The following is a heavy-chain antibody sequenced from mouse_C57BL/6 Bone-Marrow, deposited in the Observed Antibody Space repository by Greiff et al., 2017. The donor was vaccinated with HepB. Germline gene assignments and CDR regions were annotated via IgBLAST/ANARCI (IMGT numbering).Heavy chain of an antibody. J-gene: IGHJ2*01. CDR2: INPSSGYT. V-gene: IGHV1-7*01. Sequence: LVESGAELAKPGASVKLSCKASGYTFTSYWMHWVKQRPGQGLEWIGYINPSSGYTKYNQKVKDKATLTADKSSSTAYMQLSSLTYEYSAVYYCARGNLLLPVYFDYWGQGTTLTVSS. CDR1: GYTFTSYW. D-gene: IGHD1-1*01. CDR3: ARGNLLLPVYFDY.